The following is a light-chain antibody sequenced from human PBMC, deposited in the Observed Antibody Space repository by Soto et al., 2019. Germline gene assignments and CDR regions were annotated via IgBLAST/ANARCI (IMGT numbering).Light chain of an antibody. Sequence: DLQMTQSPPSLSAYVGDRVIVTCRASHDIGNALAWYQQRPGKSPRLLLYAASTLQPGVSARFSGSGSGTDFALAISSRRPEDVATYCRQSDNRGSFTFGGGTKVEVK. CDR2: AAS. V-gene: IGKV1-27*01. J-gene: IGKJ4*01. CDR1: HDIGNA. CDR3: QSDNRGSFT.